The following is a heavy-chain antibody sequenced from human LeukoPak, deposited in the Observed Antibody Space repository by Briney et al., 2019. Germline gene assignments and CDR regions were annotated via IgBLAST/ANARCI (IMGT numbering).Heavy chain of an antibody. CDR3: ATWGGVQQLVNKQNGMDV. J-gene: IGHJ6*02. D-gene: IGHD6-13*01. CDR2: FDPEDGET. V-gene: IGHV1-24*01. Sequence: ASVKVSCKVSGYTLTELSMHWVRQAPGKGLEWMGGFDPEDGETIYAQKFQGRVTMTEDTSTDTAYMELSSLRSEDTAVYYCATWGGVQQLVNKQNGMDVWGQGTTVTVSS. CDR1: GYTLTELS.